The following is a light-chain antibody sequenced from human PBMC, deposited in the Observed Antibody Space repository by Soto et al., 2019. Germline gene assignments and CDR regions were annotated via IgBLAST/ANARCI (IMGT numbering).Light chain of an antibody. J-gene: IGKJ4*01. CDR1: QSVSSY. Sequence: VMTQSPATLSLSPGERATLSCRASQSVSSYLAWYQQKPGQAPRLLIYAASNRATGIPARFSGSGSGTDFTLTISSLEPEDFAVYYCQQRSNWLTFGGGTKVDIK. CDR3: QQRSNWLT. V-gene: IGKV3-11*01. CDR2: AAS.